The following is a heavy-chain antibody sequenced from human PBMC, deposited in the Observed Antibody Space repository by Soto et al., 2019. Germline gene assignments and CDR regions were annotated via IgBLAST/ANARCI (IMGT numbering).Heavy chain of an antibody. CDR1: GGCISSGGYY. V-gene: IGHV4-31*03. CDR2: IFYSGST. J-gene: IGHJ4*02. Sequence: KASETLSLTCTVSGGCISSGGYYWSWIRQHPGKGLEWIGYIFYSGSTYYNPSLKSRVTISVDTSKNQFSLKLSSVTAADTAVYYCARHLGYYFDYWGQGTLVTVSS. CDR3: ARHLGYYFDY.